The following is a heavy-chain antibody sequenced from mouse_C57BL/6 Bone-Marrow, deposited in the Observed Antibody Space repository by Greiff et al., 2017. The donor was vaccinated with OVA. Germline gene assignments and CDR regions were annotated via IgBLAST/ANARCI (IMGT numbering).Heavy chain of an antibody. Sequence: VKLQQSGPELVKPGASVKISCKASGYSFTSYYIHWVKQRPGQGLEWIGWIYPGSGNTKYNEKFKGKATLTADTSSSTAYMQLSSLTSEDSAVYYCARMAFYWYFDVWGTGTTVTVSS. CDR3: ARMAFYWYFDV. V-gene: IGHV1-66*01. J-gene: IGHJ1*03. CDR2: IYPGSGNT. CDR1: GYSFTSYY.